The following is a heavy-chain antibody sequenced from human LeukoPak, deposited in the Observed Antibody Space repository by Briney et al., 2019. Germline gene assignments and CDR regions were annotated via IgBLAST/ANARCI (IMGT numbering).Heavy chain of an antibody. Sequence: GASVKVSCKASGYTFSSYGIIWVRQAPGQGLEWMGWTSTYNGNTKYAQRVQGRVTMTTDASTNTAYMELRSLRSDDTAVYYCARESIDWNYLGDHWGQGTLVTVSS. CDR1: GYTFSSYG. D-gene: IGHD1-7*01. CDR3: ARESIDWNYLGDH. V-gene: IGHV1-18*01. CDR2: TSTYNGNT. J-gene: IGHJ4*02.